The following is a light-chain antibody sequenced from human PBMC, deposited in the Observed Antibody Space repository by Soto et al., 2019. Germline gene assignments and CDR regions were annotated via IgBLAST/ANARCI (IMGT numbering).Light chain of an antibody. CDR2: KAS. J-gene: IGKJ1*01. V-gene: IGKV1-5*03. Sequence: DIQMTQSPSTLSASVGDRVTITCRASQSISGWFAWYQQKPGKAPKVLIYKASSLETGVPSRFSGSGSGTEFTLTISSLQPDDFATYYCQQYDSYSRTFGQGTKVESK. CDR3: QQYDSYSRT. CDR1: QSISGW.